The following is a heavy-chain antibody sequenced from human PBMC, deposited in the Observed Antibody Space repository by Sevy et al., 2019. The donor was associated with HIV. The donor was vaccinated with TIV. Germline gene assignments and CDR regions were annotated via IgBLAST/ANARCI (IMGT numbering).Heavy chain of an antibody. CDR1: GYSISSGYY. CDR3: ASLLDYSSSWYGRHGPNYFDY. V-gene: IGHV4-38-2*01. Sequence: SETLSLTCAVSGYSISSGYYWGWIRQPPGKGLEWIGSIYHSGSTYYNPSLKSRVTISVDTSKNQFSLKLSSVTAADTAVYYCASLLDYSSSWYGRHGPNYFDYWGQRTLVTVSS. CDR2: IYHSGST. J-gene: IGHJ4*02. D-gene: IGHD6-13*01.